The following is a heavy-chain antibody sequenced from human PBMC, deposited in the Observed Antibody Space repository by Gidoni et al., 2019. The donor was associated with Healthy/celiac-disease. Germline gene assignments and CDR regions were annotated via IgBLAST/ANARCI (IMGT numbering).Heavy chain of an antibody. J-gene: IGHJ6*03. D-gene: IGHD2-15*01. V-gene: IGHV3-11*06. CDR2: ISSSSSYT. CDR3: ARERYCSGGSCYPGAYYYYYMDV. Sequence: QVQLVESGGGLVKPGGSLRLSCAASGFTSSDYYMSWIRQAPGKGLEWVSYISSSSSYTNYADSVKGRFTISRDNAKNSLYLQMNSLRAEDTAVYYCARERYCSGGSCYPGAYYYYYMDVWGKGTTVTVSS. CDR1: GFTSSDYY.